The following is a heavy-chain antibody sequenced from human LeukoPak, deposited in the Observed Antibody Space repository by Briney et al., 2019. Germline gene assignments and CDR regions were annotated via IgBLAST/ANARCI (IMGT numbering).Heavy chain of an antibody. V-gene: IGHV3-23*01. J-gene: IGHJ4*02. CDR2: ISGSGGST. Sequence: PSGGSLRLSCAASGFTFSSYAMSWVRQAPGKGLEWVSAISGSGGSTYYADSVKGRFTISRDNSKNTLYLQMNSLRAEDTAVYYCAKDSRYYDSSGLFDYWGQGTLVTVSS. CDR3: AKDSRYYDSSGLFDY. D-gene: IGHD3-22*01. CDR1: GFTFSSYA.